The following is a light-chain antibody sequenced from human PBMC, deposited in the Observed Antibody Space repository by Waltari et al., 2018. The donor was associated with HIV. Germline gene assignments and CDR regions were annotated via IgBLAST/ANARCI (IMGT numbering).Light chain of an antibody. Sequence: QFVLTQPPSVSGAPGQRVTLSCTGQRPNIAAGHAVHRYQHIPGRAPKLLIYGNNNRPSGVPDRFSGSKSGTSASLAITGLQAEDEADYYCQSYDSSLSGSGVVFGGGTKLTVL. CDR1: RPNIAAGHA. J-gene: IGLJ2*01. CDR3: QSYDSSLSGSGVV. V-gene: IGLV1-40*01. CDR2: GNN.